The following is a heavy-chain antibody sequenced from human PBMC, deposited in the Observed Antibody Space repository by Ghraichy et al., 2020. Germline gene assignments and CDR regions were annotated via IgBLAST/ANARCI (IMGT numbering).Heavy chain of an antibody. V-gene: IGHV2-70*01. CDR1: GFSLSTSGMC. CDR3: ARIFCTRTMEGGRGHHYYYGMDV. J-gene: IGHJ6*02. Sequence: SGPTLVKPTQTLTLTCTFSGFSLSTSGMCVSWIRQPPGKALEWLALIDWDDDKYYSTSLKTRLTISKDTSKSQVVLTMTNMDPVDTGTYYCARIFCTRTMEGGRGHHYYYGMDVWGQGTTVTVSS. CDR2: IDWDDDK. D-gene: IGHD2-8*01.